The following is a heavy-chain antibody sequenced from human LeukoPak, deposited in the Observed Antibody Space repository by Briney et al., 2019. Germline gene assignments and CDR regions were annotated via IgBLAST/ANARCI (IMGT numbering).Heavy chain of an antibody. J-gene: IGHJ6*03. CDR1: GGTFRTYS. Sequence: SVKVSCKASGGTFRTYSVTWVRQAPGQGLEWMGGIIPIFGTPNYAQKFQGRVKVTTDDATGTAYMELSSLMSEDTAIYYCARVDRHHFYLDVWGKGTPVTVSS. CDR2: IIPIFGTP. CDR3: ARVDRHHFYLDV. V-gene: IGHV1-69*05.